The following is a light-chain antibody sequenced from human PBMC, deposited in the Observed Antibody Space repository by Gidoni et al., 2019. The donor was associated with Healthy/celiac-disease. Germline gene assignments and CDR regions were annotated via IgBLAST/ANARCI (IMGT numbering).Light chain of an antibody. CDR2: DAS. Sequence: EIVLTQSPATLSLSPGERATLSCRASQSVSSYLACYQQKPGQAPRLLIYDASNRATGIPARFSGSGSGTDFTLTISSLEPEDFAVYYCQQRSNWPTFXPXTKVDIK. V-gene: IGKV3-11*01. CDR3: QQRSNWPT. J-gene: IGKJ3*01. CDR1: QSVSSY.